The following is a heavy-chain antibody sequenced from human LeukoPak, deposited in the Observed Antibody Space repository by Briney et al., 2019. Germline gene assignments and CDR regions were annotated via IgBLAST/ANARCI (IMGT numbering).Heavy chain of an antibody. CDR1: GSSISSDYY. CDR2: IYDSGSA. Sequence: SETLSLTCTVSGSSISSDYYWGWIRQPPGKGLEWIGSIYDSGSAYYNPSLKSRVTISVDTSKNQFSLKLSSVTAADTAVYYCARVGSPGAFDYWGQGTLVTVSS. D-gene: IGHD1-26*01. CDR3: ARVGSPGAFDY. V-gene: IGHV4-38-2*02. J-gene: IGHJ4*02.